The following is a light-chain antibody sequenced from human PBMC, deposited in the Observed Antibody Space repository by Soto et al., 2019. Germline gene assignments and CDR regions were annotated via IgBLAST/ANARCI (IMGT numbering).Light chain of an antibody. Sequence: QPVLTQSPSASASLGASVKLTCTLSSGHSSYTIAWHQQQPEKGPRYLMKLNTDGSHSRGDGIPDRFSGSRSGAERYLTISSLQSEDEADYYCQIWGAGIVVFGGGTKLTVL. CDR3: QIWGAGIVV. V-gene: IGLV4-69*01. CDR1: SGHSSYT. CDR2: LNTDGSH. J-gene: IGLJ2*01.